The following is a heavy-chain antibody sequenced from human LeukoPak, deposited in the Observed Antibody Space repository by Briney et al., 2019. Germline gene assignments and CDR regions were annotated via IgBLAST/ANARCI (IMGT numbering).Heavy chain of an antibody. V-gene: IGHV3-53*01. J-gene: IGHJ4*02. D-gene: IGHD4-23*01. Sequence: GGSLRLSCAASGFRFSDYYMSWIRQAPGKGLDWVSVIYSGGSTYYADSVKGRFTISRDNSKNTLYLQMNSLRAEDTAVYYCARMGSTVGPLWGQGTLVTVSS. CDR1: GFRFSDYY. CDR3: ARMGSTVGPL. CDR2: IYSGGST.